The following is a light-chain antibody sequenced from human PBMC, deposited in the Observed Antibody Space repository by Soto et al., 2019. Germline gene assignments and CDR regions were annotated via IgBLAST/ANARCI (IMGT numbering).Light chain of an antibody. V-gene: IGLV1-40*01. CDR2: VNS. Sequence: QSVLTQPPSVSGAPGQRVTISCTGSSSNIGAGYDVHWYQQLPGTAPKLLINVNSNRPSGVPDRFSGSKSATSASLAITGLQAEDEADYYCQSYDSSLSGYVFGTGTKRTVL. J-gene: IGLJ1*01. CDR1: SSNIGAGYD. CDR3: QSYDSSLSGYV.